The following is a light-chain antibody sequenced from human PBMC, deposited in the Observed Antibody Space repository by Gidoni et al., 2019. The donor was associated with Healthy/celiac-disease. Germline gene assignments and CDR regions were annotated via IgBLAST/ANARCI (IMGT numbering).Light chain of an antibody. Sequence: QSVLTQPPSASRTPGQRVTISSSGSRSNIGSNTVNWYQQLPGTAPKLLIYSNNQRPSGVPDRFSGSKSGTSASLAISGLQSEDEADYYCAAWDDSLNGRYVFGTGTKVTVL. J-gene: IGLJ1*01. CDR3: AAWDDSLNGRYV. V-gene: IGLV1-44*01. CDR2: SNN. CDR1: RSNIGSNT.